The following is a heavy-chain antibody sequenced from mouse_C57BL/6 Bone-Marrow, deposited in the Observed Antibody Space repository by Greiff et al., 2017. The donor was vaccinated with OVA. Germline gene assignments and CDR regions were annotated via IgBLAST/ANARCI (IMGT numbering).Heavy chain of an antibody. J-gene: IGHJ4*01. CDR3: ARIYSYAMDY. D-gene: IGHD1-1*01. CDR1: GYTFTDYY. CDR2: INPNNGGT. V-gene: IGHV1-26*01. Sequence: VQLQQSGPELVKPGASVKISCKASGYTFTDYYMNWVKQSPGKSLEWIGDINPNNGGTSYNQKFKGKATLTVDKSSSTAYMELRSLTSEDSAVYYCARIYSYAMDYWGQGTSDTVSS.